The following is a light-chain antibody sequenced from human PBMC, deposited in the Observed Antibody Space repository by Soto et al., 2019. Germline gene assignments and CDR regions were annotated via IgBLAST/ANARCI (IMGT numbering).Light chain of an antibody. CDR1: SSDVGSYNR. CDR3: LSYTSSNSYV. CDR2: EVS. Sequence: QSALTQPPSVSGSPGHSVTISCTGTSSDVGSYNRVSWYQQPPGTAPKLMIYEVSNRPSGVPDRFSGSKSGNTASLTISGLQAGDEADYYCLSYTSSNSYVFGTGTK. V-gene: IGLV2-18*02. J-gene: IGLJ1*01.